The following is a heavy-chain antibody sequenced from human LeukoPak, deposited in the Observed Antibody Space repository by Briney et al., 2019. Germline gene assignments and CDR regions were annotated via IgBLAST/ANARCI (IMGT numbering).Heavy chain of an antibody. CDR3: ARGKYCTNGVCYYFDY. Sequence: ASVKVSCKASGHTFTSYGISWVRQAPGQGLEWMGWISAYNGNTNYAQKLQGRVTMTTDTSTSTAYMELRSLRSDDTAVYYCARGKYCTNGVCYYFDYWGQGTLVTVSS. J-gene: IGHJ4*02. V-gene: IGHV1-18*01. CDR2: ISAYNGNT. D-gene: IGHD2-8*01. CDR1: GHTFTSYG.